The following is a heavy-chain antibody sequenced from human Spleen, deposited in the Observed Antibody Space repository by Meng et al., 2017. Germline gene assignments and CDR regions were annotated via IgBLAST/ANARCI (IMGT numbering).Heavy chain of an antibody. J-gene: IGHJ4*02. Sequence: SETLSLTCTVSGGSISSSSYYWGWIRQPPGKGLEWIGSIYYSGSTYYNPSLKSRVTISVDTSKNQFSLKLSSVTAADTAVYYCARYCSSISCYLLGDYWGQGTLVTVSS. V-gene: IGHV4-39*07. CDR1: GGSISSSSYY. CDR2: IYYSGST. CDR3: ARYCSSISCYLLGDY. D-gene: IGHD2-2*01.